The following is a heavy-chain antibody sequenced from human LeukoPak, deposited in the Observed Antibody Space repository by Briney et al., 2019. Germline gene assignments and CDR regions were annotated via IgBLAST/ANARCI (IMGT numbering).Heavy chain of an antibody. D-gene: IGHD3-10*01. CDR3: AKVTYGSGTYGAFDY. V-gene: IGHV3-23*01. J-gene: IGHJ4*02. Sequence: GGSLRLSCAASGFTFSRYGMSWVRQAPEKGLEWVSAISGSGDNTYYADSVKGRFTISRDNSKNTLYLQMNSLRAEDTAVYYCAKVTYGSGTYGAFDYWGQGTLVTVSS. CDR2: ISGSGDNT. CDR1: GFTFSRYG.